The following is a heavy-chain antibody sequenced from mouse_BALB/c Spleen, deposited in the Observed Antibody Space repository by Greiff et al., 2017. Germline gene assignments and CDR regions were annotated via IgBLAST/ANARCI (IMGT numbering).Heavy chain of an antibody. J-gene: IGHJ3*01. CDR2: IWAGGST. CDR1: GFSLTSYG. CDR3: AREEVITTVVATKGFAY. Sequence: VKLVESGPGLVAPSQSLSITCTVSGFSLTSYGVHWVRQPPGKGLEWLGVIWAGGSTNYNSALMSRLSISKDNSKSQVFLKMNSLQTDDTAMYYCAREEVITTVVATKGFAYWGQGTLVTVSA. V-gene: IGHV2-9*02. D-gene: IGHD1-1*01.